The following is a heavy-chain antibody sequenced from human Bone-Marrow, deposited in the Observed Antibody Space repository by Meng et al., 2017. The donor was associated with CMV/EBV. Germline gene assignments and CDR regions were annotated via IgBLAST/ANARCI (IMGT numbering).Heavy chain of an antibody. D-gene: IGHD3-22*01. CDR3: ARKTYYDSSGYHDY. CDR2: IIPILGIA. J-gene: IGHJ4*02. CDR1: GGTFSSYT. Sequence: SVKVSCKASGGTFSSYTISWVRQAPGQGLEWMGRIIPILGIANYAQKFQGRVTITADKSTSTAYMELSSLRPEDTAVYYCARKTYYDSSGYHDYWGQGTLVTVSS. V-gene: IGHV1-69*02.